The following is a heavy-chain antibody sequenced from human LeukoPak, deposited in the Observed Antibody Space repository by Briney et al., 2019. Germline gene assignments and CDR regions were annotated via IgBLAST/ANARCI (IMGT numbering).Heavy chain of an antibody. J-gene: IGHJ3*02. V-gene: IGHV3-66*01. Sequence: GGSLRLSCAASGFTVSSNYMSWVRQAPGKGLEWVSVIYSGGSTYYADSVKGRFTISRDNSKNTLYLQMNSLRAEDTAVYYCASALITMVRGVPDAFDIWGQGTMVTVSS. CDR3: ASALITMVRGVPDAFDI. CDR2: IYSGGST. CDR1: GFTVSSNY. D-gene: IGHD3-10*01.